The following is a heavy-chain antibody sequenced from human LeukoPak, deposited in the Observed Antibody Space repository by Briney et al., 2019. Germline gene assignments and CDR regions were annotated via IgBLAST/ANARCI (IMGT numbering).Heavy chain of an antibody. Sequence: SETLSLTCTVSGGSISSSSYYWGWIRQPPGKGLVWIGSIYYSGSTYYNPSLKSRVTISVDTSKNQFSLKLSSVTAVDTAVYYCASTSGSYDYWGQGTLVTVSS. D-gene: IGHD1-26*01. CDR3: ASTSGSYDY. CDR1: GGSISSSSYY. J-gene: IGHJ4*02. V-gene: IGHV4-39*01. CDR2: IYYSGST.